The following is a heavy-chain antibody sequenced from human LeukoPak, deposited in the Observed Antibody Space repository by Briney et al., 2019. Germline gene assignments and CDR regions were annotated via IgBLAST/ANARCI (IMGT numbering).Heavy chain of an antibody. CDR1: GGTFTDYS. J-gene: IGHJ4*02. D-gene: IGHD2-15*01. CDR2: IIPILNQA. V-gene: IGHV1-69*04. CDR3: ARVPSSGWKPPDY. Sequence: SVKVSCKSPGGTFTDYSIIWVRQAPGQGLEWMGRIIPILNQANYAQKFQGRVTFTADKSTTTASMELSSLKSEDTAVYYCARVPSSGWKPPDYWGQGALVTVS.